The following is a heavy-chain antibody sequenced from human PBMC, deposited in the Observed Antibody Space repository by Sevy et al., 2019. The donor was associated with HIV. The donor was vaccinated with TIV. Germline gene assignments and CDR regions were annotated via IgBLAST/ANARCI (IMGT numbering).Heavy chain of an antibody. Sequence: GGSLRLSCAASGFTFSSFGMHWVRQAPGKGLEWVAHISNDGSNKYYADSVKGRFTISRDNSKNSLFLQMNSLRAEDTAVYYCARALAAAASSWGQGALVTVSS. J-gene: IGHJ5*02. CDR1: GFTFSSFG. CDR2: ISNDGSNK. V-gene: IGHV3-30*03. D-gene: IGHD6-13*01. CDR3: ARALAAAASS.